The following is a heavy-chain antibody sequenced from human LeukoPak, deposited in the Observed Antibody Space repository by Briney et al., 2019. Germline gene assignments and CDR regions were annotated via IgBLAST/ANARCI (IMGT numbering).Heavy chain of an antibody. CDR1: GFTFSSYA. V-gene: IGHV3-23*01. CDR2: ISGSGGST. D-gene: IGHD5-12*01. Sequence: GGSLRLSCAASGFTFSSYAMSWVRQAPGKGLEWDSAISGSGGSTYYADSVKGRFTISRDNSKNTLYLQMNSLRAEDTAVYYCAKDRMWVVATILFDYWGQGTLVTVSS. CDR3: AKDRMWVVATILFDY. J-gene: IGHJ4*02.